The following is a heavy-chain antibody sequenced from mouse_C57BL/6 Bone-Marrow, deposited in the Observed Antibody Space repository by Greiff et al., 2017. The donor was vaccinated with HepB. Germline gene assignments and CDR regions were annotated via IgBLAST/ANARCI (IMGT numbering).Heavy chain of an antibody. V-gene: IGHV1-76*01. J-gene: IGHJ1*03. D-gene: IGHD2-2*01. CDR3: ARRGRWLRLRWDGDV. CDR2: IYPGSGNT. CDR1: GYTFTDYY. Sequence: VQLQQSGAELVRPGASVKLSCKASGYTFTDYYINWVKQRPGQGLEWIARIYPGSGNTYYTEKFKGKATLTAEKSSSNAYMQLSSLTSEDSAVYFCARRGRWLRLRWDGDVWGRGTTVTVSS.